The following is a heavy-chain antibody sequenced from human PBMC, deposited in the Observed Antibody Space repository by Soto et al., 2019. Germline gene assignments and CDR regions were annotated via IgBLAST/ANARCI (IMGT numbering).Heavy chain of an antibody. D-gene: IGHD1-7*01. J-gene: IGHJ6*02. Sequence: GASVKVSCKASGYTFTSYGISWVRQAPGQGPEWMGWISAYNGNTNYAQKLQGRVTMTTDTSTSTAYMELRSLRSDDTAVYYCASWDYLYYYGMDVWGQGTTVTVSS. CDR2: ISAYNGNT. V-gene: IGHV1-18*01. CDR3: ASWDYLYYYGMDV. CDR1: GYTFTSYG.